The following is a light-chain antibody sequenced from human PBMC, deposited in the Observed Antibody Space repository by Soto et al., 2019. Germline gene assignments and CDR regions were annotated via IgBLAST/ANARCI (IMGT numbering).Light chain of an antibody. J-gene: IGLJ2*01. V-gene: IGLV2-14*01. CDR1: SSDVGGYNY. CDR3: GSYTTDNTRV. Sequence: QSALTQPASVSGSPGQSITIFCTGTSSDVGGYNYVSWYQQYPGKAPKLMIYEVNNRPSGVSNRFSGSKSGNTASLTISGLQADDEADYYCGSYTTDNTRVFGGGTKLTVL. CDR2: EVN.